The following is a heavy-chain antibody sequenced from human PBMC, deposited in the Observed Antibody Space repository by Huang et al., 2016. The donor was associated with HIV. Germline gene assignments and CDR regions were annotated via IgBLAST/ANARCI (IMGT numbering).Heavy chain of an antibody. Sequence: EIHLAESGGGLVKPGGSLRLSCAASGFTFRNAWMSWVRPAPGKGLEWIGRVKSKVHGGTTDYAAPVKGRFTISRDDSKNMLYLQMKSLKTEDTAVYYCATVIPYGSGTPDYWGQGTLVTVSS. CDR2: VKSKVHGGTT. D-gene: IGHD3-10*01. V-gene: IGHV3-15*01. CDR1: GFTFRNAW. J-gene: IGHJ4*02. CDR3: ATVIPYGSGTPDY.